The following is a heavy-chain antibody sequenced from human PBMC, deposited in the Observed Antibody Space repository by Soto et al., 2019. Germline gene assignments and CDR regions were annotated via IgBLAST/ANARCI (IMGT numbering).Heavy chain of an antibody. CDR1: GGSISSGDYY. CDR3: ARMQLVVVAAIEFILDY. D-gene: IGHD2-15*01. Sequence: QVQLQESGPGLVKPSQTLSLTCTVSGGSISSGDYYWSWIRQPPGKGLEWIGYIYYSGSTYYNPSLKSRVTISVDTSKNQFSLKLSSVTAADTAVYYCARMQLVVVAAIEFILDYWGQGTLVTVSS. J-gene: IGHJ4*02. CDR2: IYYSGST. V-gene: IGHV4-30-4*01.